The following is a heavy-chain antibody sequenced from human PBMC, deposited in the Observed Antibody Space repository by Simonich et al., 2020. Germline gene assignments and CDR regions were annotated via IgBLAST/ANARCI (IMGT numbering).Heavy chain of an antibody. J-gene: IGHJ6*03. V-gene: IGHV3-7*01. Sequence: EVQLVESGGGLVQPGGSLRLSCAASGFTFSSDWLSWVRQAPGKGLEWVTNIKQDGSEKYYVDSVKGRFPISTDNAKNSLYLTMTSLRAEHTAVYYCARDGLGTAYYYYMDVWGKGTTVTVSS. CDR1: GFTFSSDW. CDR3: ARDGLGTAYYYYMDV. D-gene: IGHD7-27*01. CDR2: IKQDGSEK.